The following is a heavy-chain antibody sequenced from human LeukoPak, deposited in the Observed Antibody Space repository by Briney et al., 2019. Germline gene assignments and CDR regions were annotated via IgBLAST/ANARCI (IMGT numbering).Heavy chain of an antibody. D-gene: IGHD1-26*01. V-gene: IGHV3-30-3*01. J-gene: IGHJ5*02. Sequence: AGSLRLSCAASGFTFSSYAMHWVRQAPGKGLEWVAVISYDGSNKYYADSVKGRFTISRDNSKNTLYLQMNSLRAEDTAVYYCARGERVGARGFDPWGQGTLVTVSS. CDR2: ISYDGSNK. CDR3: ARGERVGARGFDP. CDR1: GFTFSSYA.